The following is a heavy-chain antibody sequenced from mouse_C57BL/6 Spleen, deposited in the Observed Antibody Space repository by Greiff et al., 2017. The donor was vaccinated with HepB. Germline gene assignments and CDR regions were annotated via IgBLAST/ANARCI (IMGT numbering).Heavy chain of an antibody. D-gene: IGHD2-4*01. V-gene: IGHV1-63*01. Sequence: VQLQQSGAELVRPGPSVKMSCKASGYTFTNYWIGWAKQRPGHGLEWIGDIYPGGGYTNYNEKFKGKATLTADKSSSTAYMQFSSLTSEDSAIYYCARIDYDYYAMDYWGQGTSVTVSS. CDR2: IYPGGGYT. CDR1: GYTFTNYW. CDR3: ARIDYDYYAMDY. J-gene: IGHJ4*01.